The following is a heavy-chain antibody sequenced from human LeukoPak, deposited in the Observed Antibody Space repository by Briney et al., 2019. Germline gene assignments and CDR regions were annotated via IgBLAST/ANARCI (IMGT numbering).Heavy chain of an antibody. D-gene: IGHD3-22*01. Sequence: GGSLRLSCAASGFTFSSYAMSWVRQAPGKGLEWVSAISGSGGSTYYADSVKGRFTISRDNSKNTLYLQMNSLRAEDTAVYYCAKLKHYYDSSGYYYYFDYWGQGTLVTVSS. CDR1: GFTFSSYA. CDR3: AKLKHYYDSSGYYYYFDY. CDR2: ISGSGGST. J-gene: IGHJ4*02. V-gene: IGHV3-23*01.